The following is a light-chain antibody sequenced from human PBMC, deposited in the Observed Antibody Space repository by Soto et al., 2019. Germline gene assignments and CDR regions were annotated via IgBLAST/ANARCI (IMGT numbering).Light chain of an antibody. CDR1: QGISSW. CDR2: AAS. CDR3: QHYNSYSEA. Sequence: IQMTQSPSSVSASVGDRVTITCPASQGISSWLAWYQKKPGKAPKLLIYAASSLQSGVPSRFSGSGSGTEFTLTISSLQPNDFATYYCQHYNSYSEAFGQGTKVDIK. V-gene: IGKV1D-16*01. J-gene: IGKJ1*01.